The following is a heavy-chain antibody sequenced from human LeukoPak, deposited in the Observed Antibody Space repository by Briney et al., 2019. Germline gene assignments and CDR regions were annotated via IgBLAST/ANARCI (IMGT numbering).Heavy chain of an antibody. Sequence: GGSLRLSCAASGFTFNSFAMSWVRQAPGKGLEWVSAISGGGSTYYADSVKGRFTISRDNSKNTLYLQMDSLRADDTAVYYCAKSSLVVPYDYWGQGTLVTVSS. CDR1: GFTFNSFA. D-gene: IGHD6-6*01. J-gene: IGHJ4*02. CDR2: ISGGGST. CDR3: AKSSLVVPYDY. V-gene: IGHV3-23*01.